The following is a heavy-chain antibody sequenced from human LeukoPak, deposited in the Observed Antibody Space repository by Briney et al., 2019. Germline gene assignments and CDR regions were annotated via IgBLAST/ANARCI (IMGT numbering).Heavy chain of an antibody. CDR3: ARDGFDEGSYFDY. D-gene: IGHD3-9*01. Sequence: GGSLRLSCAASGFTFSSHWMSWVRQAPGKGLERVANINQDGSGKYYVDSVKGRFIISRDNAKNSLYLQMNSLRAEDTAVYYCARDGFDEGSYFDYWGQGNLVTVSS. CDR1: GFTFSSHW. CDR2: INQDGSGK. J-gene: IGHJ4*02. V-gene: IGHV3-7*01.